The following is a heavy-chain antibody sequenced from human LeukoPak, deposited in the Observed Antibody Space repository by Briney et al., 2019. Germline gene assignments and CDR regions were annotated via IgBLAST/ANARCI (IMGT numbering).Heavy chain of an antibody. CDR1: GYAFASYW. J-gene: IGHJ4*02. Sequence: GESLKISCRVSGYAFASYWIGWVRQVPGKGLEWMGIIYPDDSDTKYSPSFQGQVAFSADKSISTAYLQWSSLKASDTAMYYCARHRVENGDYELDYWGQGTLVTVSS. D-gene: IGHD4-17*01. CDR2: IYPDDSDT. V-gene: IGHV5-51*01. CDR3: ARHRVENGDYELDY.